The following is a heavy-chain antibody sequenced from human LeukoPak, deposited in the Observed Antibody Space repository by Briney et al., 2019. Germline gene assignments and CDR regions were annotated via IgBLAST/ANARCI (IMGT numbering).Heavy chain of an antibody. CDR3: ARVAGWHWFDP. J-gene: IGHJ5*02. V-gene: IGHV3-23*01. CDR1: GFNFSRYD. D-gene: IGHD6-19*01. Sequence: GGSLILSCSGSGFNFSRYDMTSVRQAPGRGLEWDPSIRPSGDNTYYGDSVTGRFPISRDNAKNTVYLQMNNMRVDDTAVYYCARVAGWHWFDPWGQGTLVTVSS. CDR2: IRPSGDNT.